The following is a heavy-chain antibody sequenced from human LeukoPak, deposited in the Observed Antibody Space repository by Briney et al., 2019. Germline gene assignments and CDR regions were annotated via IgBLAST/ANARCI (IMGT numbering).Heavy chain of an antibody. D-gene: IGHD3-9*01. CDR1: GYSFTSYD. J-gene: IGHJ4*02. V-gene: IGHV1-18*01. CDR2: ISAYNGNT. Sequence: GASVKVSCKASGYSFTSYDISWVRQAPGQGLEWMGWISAYNGNTNYAQKLQGRVTMTTDTSTSTAYMELRSLRSDDTAVYYCARGYYYYDILTGHDYWGQGTLVTVSS. CDR3: ARGYYYYDILTGHDY.